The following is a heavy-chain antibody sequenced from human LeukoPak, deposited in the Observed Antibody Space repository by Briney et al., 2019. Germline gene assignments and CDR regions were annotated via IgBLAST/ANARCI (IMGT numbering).Heavy chain of an antibody. CDR2: INHSGST. CDR3: ARVYYSSSYDYWYFDL. D-gene: IGHD6-13*01. J-gene: IGHJ2*01. CDR1: GGSISSSTYY. V-gene: IGHV4-39*07. Sequence: SETLSLTCTVSGGSISSSTYYWSWIRQPPGKGLEWIGEINHSGSTNYNPSLKSRVTISVDTSKNQFSLKLSSVTAADTAVYYCARVYYSSSYDYWYFDLWGRGTLVTVSS.